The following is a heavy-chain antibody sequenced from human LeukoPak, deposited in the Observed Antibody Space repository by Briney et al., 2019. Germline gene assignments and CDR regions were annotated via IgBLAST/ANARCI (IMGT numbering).Heavy chain of an antibody. CDR1: GFTFDDYA. Sequence: GGSLRLSCAASGFTFDDYAMHWVRQAPGKGLEWVSGISWNSGSIGYADSVKGRFTISRDNAKNSLYLRMNSLRAEDTAVYYCAKKGYYDGSGYYMYYFDHWGQGTLVTVSS. V-gene: IGHV3-9*01. J-gene: IGHJ4*02. D-gene: IGHD3-22*01. CDR2: ISWNSGSI. CDR3: AKKGYYDGSGYYMYYFDH.